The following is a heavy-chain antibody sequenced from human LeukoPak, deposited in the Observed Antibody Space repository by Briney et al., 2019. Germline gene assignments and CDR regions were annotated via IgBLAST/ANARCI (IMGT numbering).Heavy chain of an antibody. CDR2: ISGSSSYI. J-gene: IGHJ6*03. V-gene: IGHV3-21*01. CDR3: ARRLWRKFGERFYYYHYMDV. D-gene: IGHD3-10*01. Sequence: PGGSLRLSCAASGFTFSSYSMNWVRQAPGKGLEWVSSISGSSSYIYYADSVKGRFTISRDNAKNSLYLQMNSLRAEDTAVYYCARRLWRKFGERFYYYHYMDVWGQGTTVTISS. CDR1: GFTFSSYS.